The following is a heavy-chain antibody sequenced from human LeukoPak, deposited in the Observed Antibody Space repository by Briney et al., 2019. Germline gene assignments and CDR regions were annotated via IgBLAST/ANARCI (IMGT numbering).Heavy chain of an antibody. D-gene: IGHD3-22*01. CDR2: MNPNSGNT. J-gene: IGHJ5*02. V-gene: IGHV1-8*01. CDR1: GYTFTSYD. Sequence: ASVKVSCKASGYTFTSYDINWVRQATGQGLEWMGWMNPNSGNTGYAQKSQGRVTMTRNTSISTAYMELSSLRSEDTAVYYCARGGNIYYYDSSGYPRPDWFDPWGQGTLVTVSS. CDR3: ARGGNIYYYDSSGYPRPDWFDP.